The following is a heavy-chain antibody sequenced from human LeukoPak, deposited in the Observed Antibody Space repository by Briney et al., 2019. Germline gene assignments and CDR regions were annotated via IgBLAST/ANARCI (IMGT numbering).Heavy chain of an antibody. D-gene: IGHD5-24*01. CDR2: IKQDGSEK. J-gene: IGHJ4*02. V-gene: IGHV3-7*01. Sequence: GGSLRLSCAASGFTVSSKHMTWVRQAPGKGLEWVANIKQDGSEKYYVDSVKGRFTISRDNAKNSLYLQMNSLRAEDTAVYYCARAITNGYNPHYFDYWGQGTLVTVSS. CDR3: ARAITNGYNPHYFDY. CDR1: GFTVSSKH.